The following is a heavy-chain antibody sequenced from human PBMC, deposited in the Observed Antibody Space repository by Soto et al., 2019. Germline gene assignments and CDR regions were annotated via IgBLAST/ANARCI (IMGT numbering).Heavy chain of an antibody. Sequence: ASVKVSCKASGYTFTSYYMHWVRQAPGQGLEWMGIINPSGGSTSYAQKFQGRVTMTRDTSTSTVYMELSSLRSEDTAVYYCARDLDTAMVPPGQSLQHYYYYYGMDVWGQGTTVTVSS. J-gene: IGHJ6*02. D-gene: IGHD5-18*01. V-gene: IGHV1-46*01. CDR1: GYTFTSYY. CDR2: INPSGGST. CDR3: ARDLDTAMVPPGQSLQHYYYYYGMDV.